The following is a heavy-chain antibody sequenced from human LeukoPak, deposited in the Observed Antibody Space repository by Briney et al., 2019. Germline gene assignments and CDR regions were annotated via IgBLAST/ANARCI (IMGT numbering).Heavy chain of an antibody. CDR3: AREGAVVTPQYYYGMDV. CDR2: ISSCSSYI. V-gene: IGHV3-21*01. CDR1: GFTFSSYS. J-gene: IGHJ6*02. D-gene: IGHD4-23*01. Sequence: GGSLRLSCAASGFTFSSYSMNWVRQAPGKGLEWVSSISSCSSYIYYADSLKGRFTISRDNAKNSLYLQMNSLRAEDTAVYYCAREGAVVTPQYYYGMDVWGQGTTVTVSS.